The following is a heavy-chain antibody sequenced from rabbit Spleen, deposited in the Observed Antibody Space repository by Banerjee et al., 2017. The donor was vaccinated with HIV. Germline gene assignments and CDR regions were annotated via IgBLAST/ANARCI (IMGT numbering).Heavy chain of an antibody. D-gene: IGHD1-1*01. CDR2: INIVTGKS. V-gene: IGHV1S40*01. J-gene: IGHJ4*01. CDR1: GVSLNDKDV. CDR3: ARDLDGVIGWNFVW. Sequence: QSLEESGGGLVKPEGSLTLTCKASGVSLNDKDVMCWVCQAPGKGLEWIGCINIVTGKSVYASWAEGRFAIAKTASTTMTLPMSSLTAADTATYFCARDLDGVIGWNFVWWGPGTRVSVS.